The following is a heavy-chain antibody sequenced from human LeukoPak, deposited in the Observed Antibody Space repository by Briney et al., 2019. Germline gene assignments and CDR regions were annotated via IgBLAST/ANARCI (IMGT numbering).Heavy chain of an antibody. D-gene: IGHD3-10*01. Sequence: GRSLRLSCAASGFTFSSYGMHWVRQAPGKGLGWVAVISYDGSNKYYADSVKGRFTISRDNSKNTLYLQMNSLRTEDTAVYYCAKDYYRLVRGVIDWYFDLWGRGTLVTVSS. V-gene: IGHV3-30*18. CDR1: GFTFSSYG. J-gene: IGHJ2*01. CDR2: ISYDGSNK. CDR3: AKDYYRLVRGVIDWYFDL.